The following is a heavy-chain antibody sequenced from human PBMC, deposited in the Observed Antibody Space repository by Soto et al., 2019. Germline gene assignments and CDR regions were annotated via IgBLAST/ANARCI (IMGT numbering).Heavy chain of an antibody. CDR1: GGSISSYF. V-gene: IGHV4-59*01. Sequence: QVQLQESGPGLVKPSETLSLTCTVSGGSISSYFWSWIRQPPGKGLEWIGYLYYSGSTNYNPSLKGRVTXSXXXSXXQFSLKLSSVTAADTAVYYCARAGRRYSSAWYEDYWGQGTLVTVSS. CDR3: ARAGRRYSSAWYEDY. J-gene: IGHJ4*02. CDR2: LYYSGST. D-gene: IGHD6-19*01.